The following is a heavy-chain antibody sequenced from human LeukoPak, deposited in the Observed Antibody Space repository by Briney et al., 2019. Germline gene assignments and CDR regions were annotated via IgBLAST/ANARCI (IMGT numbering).Heavy chain of an antibody. CDR3: ARDVDPRGRVLTSAFDT. CDR2: ISGSGATT. D-gene: IGHD3-3*01. V-gene: IGHV3-23*01. Sequence: GGSLRLSCAASGFTFSTFNDHAMTRVPQAPGKGVERVSIISGSGATTYYAESVKGRFTISRDNSKNTLYLQMKSLRAEDTALYYCARDVDPRGRVLTSAFDTWGRGTMVTVSS. CDR1: GFTFSTFNDHA. J-gene: IGHJ3*02.